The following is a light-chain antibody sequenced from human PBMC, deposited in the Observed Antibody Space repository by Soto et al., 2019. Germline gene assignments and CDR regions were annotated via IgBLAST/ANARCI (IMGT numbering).Light chain of an antibody. J-gene: IGKJ2*01. Sequence: DILMTQSPSALSASVGDRVTITCRASQSISTCLSWYQQKPGKAPNLLIYYASNLQSGVPSRFGGSGSGTEFSLTISTLQPDDFATYYCQQYNSYPYTFGQGTKLEIK. CDR2: YAS. CDR3: QQYNSYPYT. CDR1: QSISTC. V-gene: IGKV1-5*03.